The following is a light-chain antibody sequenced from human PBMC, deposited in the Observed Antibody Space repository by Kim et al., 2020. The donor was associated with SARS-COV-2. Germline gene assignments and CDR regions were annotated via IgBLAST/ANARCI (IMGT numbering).Light chain of an antibody. V-gene: IGLV1-51*01. J-gene: IGLJ2*01. CDR2: DNN. CDR1: GSNIGNNY. Sequence: GEKCTISCPRSGSNIGNNYVSWYQQLPGTAPTLLIYDNNERPSGIPDRFSCSKSGTSATLGIPGLQTGDEADYYCGAWDSSLDALVFGGGTQLTVL. CDR3: GAWDSSLDALV.